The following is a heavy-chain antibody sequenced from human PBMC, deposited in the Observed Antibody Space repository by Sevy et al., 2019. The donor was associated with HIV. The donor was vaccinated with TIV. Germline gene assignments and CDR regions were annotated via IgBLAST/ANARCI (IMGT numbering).Heavy chain of an antibody. V-gene: IGHV4-34*01. CDR1: GGSFSDYY. CDR3: ARPYYGSGSYAY. D-gene: IGHD3-10*01. CDR2: IDHSGST. Sequence: TLSLTCAVYGGSFSDYYWNWIRQPPGKGLEWIGEIDHSGSTNYNPSLKSRVTISVATSKKQFSLKLSSVTAADTGVYYCARPYYGSGSYAYWGQGTQVTVSS. J-gene: IGHJ4*02.